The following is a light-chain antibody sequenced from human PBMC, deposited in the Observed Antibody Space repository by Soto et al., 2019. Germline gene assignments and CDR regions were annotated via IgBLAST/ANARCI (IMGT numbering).Light chain of an antibody. CDR2: AAS. CDR3: HQSYNTLRGT. J-gene: IGKJ1*01. CDR1: QTITSY. V-gene: IGKV1-39*01. Sequence: DIQMTQSPSSLSAFVGDRVTMTCRASQTITSYLNWYQQKPGKAPKLLIYAASNLQSGVPSRFSGNGSDTDFTLTIGTLQPEDFATYYCHQSYNTLRGTFGQGTKVEIK.